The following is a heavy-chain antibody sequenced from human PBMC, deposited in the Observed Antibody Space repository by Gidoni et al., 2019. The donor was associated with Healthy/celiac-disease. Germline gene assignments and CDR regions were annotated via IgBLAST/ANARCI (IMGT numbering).Heavy chain of an antibody. V-gene: IGHV1-8*01. CDR1: GYTFTSYD. CDR3: ARVGPGFDWLLSPWFDP. CDR2: MNPNSGNT. Sequence: QVQLVQSGAEVKKPGASVKVSCKASGYTFTSYDINWVRQATGQGLEWMGWMNPNSGNTGYAQKFQGRVTMTRNTSISTAYMELSSLRSEDTAVYYCARVGPGFDWLLSPWFDPWGQGTLVTVSS. D-gene: IGHD3-9*01. J-gene: IGHJ5*02.